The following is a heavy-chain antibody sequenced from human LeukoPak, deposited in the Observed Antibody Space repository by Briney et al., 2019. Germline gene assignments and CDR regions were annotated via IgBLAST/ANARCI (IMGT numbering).Heavy chain of an antibody. CDR3: ARVSGYDFIDY. J-gene: IGHJ4*02. D-gene: IGHD5-12*01. CDR1: GGSISSGSYY. CDR2: IYTSGST. Sequence: TSSETLSLTCTVSGGSISSGSYYWSWIRQPAGKGLEWIGRIYTSGSTNYNPSLKSRVTISVDTSKNQFSLKLSSVTAADTAVYYCARVSGYDFIDYWGQGTLVTVSS. V-gene: IGHV4-61*02.